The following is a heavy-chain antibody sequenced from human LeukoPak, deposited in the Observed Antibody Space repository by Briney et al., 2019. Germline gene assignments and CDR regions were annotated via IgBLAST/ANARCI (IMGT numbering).Heavy chain of an antibody. Sequence: ASVKVSCKAFGYTFTSYGISWVRQAPGQGLEWMGWIGAYSGHANYAQELQGRVTMTTDTSTSTAYMELRSLRSDDTAMYYCARVLGDGYDPAHYWGQGTLVTVSS. CDR1: GYTFTSYG. V-gene: IGHV1-18*01. CDR2: IGAYSGHA. D-gene: IGHD5-12*01. CDR3: ARVLGDGYDPAHY. J-gene: IGHJ4*02.